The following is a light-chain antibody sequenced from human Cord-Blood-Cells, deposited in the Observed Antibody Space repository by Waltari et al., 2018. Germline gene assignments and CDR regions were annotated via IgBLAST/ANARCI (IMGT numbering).Light chain of an antibody. V-gene: IGKV3-11*01. CDR3: QQRSNWIT. CDR2: DAS. J-gene: IGKJ5*01. Sequence: EIVLTQSPATLSLSPGERATLSCRASQSVSSYLAWYQQKPGKAPRLLIYDASNRATGIPARVSGSGSGTDFPLTISILEPEDFAVYYCQQRSNWITFGQGTRLEIK. CDR1: QSVSSY.